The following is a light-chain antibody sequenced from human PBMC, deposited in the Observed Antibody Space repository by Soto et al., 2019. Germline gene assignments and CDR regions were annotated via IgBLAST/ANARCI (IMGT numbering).Light chain of an antibody. CDR1: QTVSSHY. V-gene: IGKV3-20*01. Sequence: EIVLTQSPGTLSLSPGERATLSCRASQTVSSHYLAWYQQKPGQAPRLLIYGASIRATGIPDRFSGSGSGTHFTLTMSRLEPEDFAVYYCQHYVSSPFTFGPGTKVDF. CDR2: GAS. J-gene: IGKJ3*01. CDR3: QHYVSSPFT.